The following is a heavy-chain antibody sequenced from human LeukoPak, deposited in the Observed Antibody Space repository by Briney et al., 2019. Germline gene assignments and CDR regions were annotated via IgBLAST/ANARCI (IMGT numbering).Heavy chain of an antibody. J-gene: IGHJ6*02. V-gene: IGHV3-15*01. Sequence: GGSLRLSCAASGFTFSNGYMTWVRQAPGKGLEWAGRIKSKTDGETTDYGAPVKGRFTISRDDSKNTLYLQMNSLKTEDTAVYYCATRAFYYGLDVWGQGTTVTVSS. CDR1: GFTFSNGY. CDR2: IKSKTDGETT. CDR3: ATRAFYYGLDV.